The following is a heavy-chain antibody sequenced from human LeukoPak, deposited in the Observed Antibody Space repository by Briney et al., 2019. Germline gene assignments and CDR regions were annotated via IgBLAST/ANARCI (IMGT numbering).Heavy chain of an antibody. CDR1: GFTFSSYA. V-gene: IGHV3-23*01. J-gene: IGHJ2*01. Sequence: GGSLRLSCAASGFTFSSYAMSWVRQAPGKGLEWVSAISGSGGSTYYADSVRGRFTISRDNSKNTLYLQMNSLRAEDTAVYYCAKVRVINYYWYFDLWGRGTLVTVSS. CDR2: ISGSGGST. CDR3: AKVRVINYYWYFDL. D-gene: IGHD3-22*01.